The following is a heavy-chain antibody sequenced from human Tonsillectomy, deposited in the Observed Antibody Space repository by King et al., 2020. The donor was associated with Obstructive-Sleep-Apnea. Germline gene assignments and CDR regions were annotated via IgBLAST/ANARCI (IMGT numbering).Heavy chain of an antibody. J-gene: IGHJ5*01. D-gene: IGHD6-25*01. CDR1: GFTFSSYA. CDR2: ISHYGSNK. V-gene: IGHV3-30*04. Sequence: VQLVESGGGVVQPGRSLRLSRAASGFTFSSYAMHWVRQAPGNGLEWVAVISHYGSNKYYADSVKGRVTISRANSKNTLYLQMNSLRAEDTAVYYCARGAGSASAPTLFPLVSCENSPSDTSSVAVGCLAQDFLPDS. CDR3: ARGAGSASAPTLFPLVSCENSPSDTSSVAVGCLAQDFLPDS.